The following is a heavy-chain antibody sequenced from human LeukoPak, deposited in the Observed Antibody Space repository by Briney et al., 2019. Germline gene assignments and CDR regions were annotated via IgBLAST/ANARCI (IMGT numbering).Heavy chain of an antibody. CDR1: GFTFSTYF. V-gene: IGHV3-7*04. CDR2: IKQDGSEK. J-gene: IGHJ6*02. CDR3: ARGYYGMDV. Sequence: GGSLRLSCAASGFTFSTYFMHWVRQAPGKGLEWVAKIKQDGSEKYYVDSVKGRFTISRDNAKNSLYLQMSSLRAEDTAVYYCARGYYGMDVWGQGTTVTVSS.